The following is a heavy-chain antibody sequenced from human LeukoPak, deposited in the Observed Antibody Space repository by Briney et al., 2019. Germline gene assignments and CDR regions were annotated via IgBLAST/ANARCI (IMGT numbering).Heavy chain of an antibody. CDR1: GFTFSDYY. V-gene: IGHV3-11*04. D-gene: IGHD7-27*01. J-gene: IGHJ4*01. CDR3: NVRWGPNSDY. CDR2: VSSGSSTI. Sequence: GGSLRLSCAASGFTFSDYYMSWIRQAPGKALEWVSYVSSGSSTIYYADSVKGRFTVSRDNGKRSLYLHMNSLRAEDTAVYYCNVRWGPNSDYWGQGTLVTVSS.